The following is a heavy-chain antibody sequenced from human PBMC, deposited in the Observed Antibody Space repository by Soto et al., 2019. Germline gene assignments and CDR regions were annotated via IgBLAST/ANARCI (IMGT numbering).Heavy chain of an antibody. Sequence: SETLSLTCAVSGGSISSGGSSWTWIRQPPGKGLEWIGYIYYSGSANYNPSLKSRVTISVDTSKNQFSLKLSSVTAADTAVYYCTRHAVVPVFRHGMAVWGKGTTVTVPS. D-gene: IGHD2-21*02. CDR3: TRHAVVPVFRHGMAV. V-gene: IGHV4-61*08. CDR2: IYYSGSA. J-gene: IGHJ6*04. CDR1: GGSISSGGSS.